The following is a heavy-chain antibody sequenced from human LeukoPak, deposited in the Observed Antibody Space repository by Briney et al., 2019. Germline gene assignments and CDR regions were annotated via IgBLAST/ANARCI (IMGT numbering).Heavy chain of an antibody. CDR3: AKAPYYDILTGLDY. V-gene: IGHV3-30*02. Sequence: GGSLRLSCAASGFTFSSYGTHCVRPAPGTGLERVAFIRYAGSNKYYADSVKGRFTISRDNSKTTLYLHMNSLRAADTAVYYCAKAPYYDILTGLDYWGQGTLVTVSS. CDR2: IRYAGSNK. J-gene: IGHJ4*02. CDR1: GFTFSSYG. D-gene: IGHD3-9*01.